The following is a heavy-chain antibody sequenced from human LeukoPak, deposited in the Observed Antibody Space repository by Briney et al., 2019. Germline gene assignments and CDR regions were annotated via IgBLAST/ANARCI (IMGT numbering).Heavy chain of an antibody. CDR1: GGSISSSSYY. J-gene: IGHJ4*02. CDR2: IYYSGST. D-gene: IGHD6-13*01. CDR3: ARQVYSSSWSYYFEY. V-gene: IGHV4-39*07. Sequence: SETLSLTCTVSGGSISSSSYYWGWIRQPPGKGLEWIGSIYYSGSTYYNLSLKSRVTISVDTSKNQFSLKLSSVTPADTAVYYCARQVYSSSWSYYFEYWGQGILVTVSS.